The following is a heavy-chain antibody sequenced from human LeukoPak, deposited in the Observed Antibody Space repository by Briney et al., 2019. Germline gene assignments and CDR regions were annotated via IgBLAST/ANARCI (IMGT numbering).Heavy chain of an antibody. Sequence: GGSLSLLCAACGFPFSISAVSCAREARGGGVEWVSGICESGGSTNYAEAVKRRFIISRDNTKNTVYLQMNSLRAEDTAVYFCAKRGIVIRGFLIRFHKEAYYFDYWGQGILVTVSS. V-gene: IGHV3-23*01. CDR1: GFPFSISA. CDR3: AKRGIVIRGFLIRFHKEAYYFDY. J-gene: IGHJ4*02. CDR2: ICESGGST. D-gene: IGHD3-10*01.